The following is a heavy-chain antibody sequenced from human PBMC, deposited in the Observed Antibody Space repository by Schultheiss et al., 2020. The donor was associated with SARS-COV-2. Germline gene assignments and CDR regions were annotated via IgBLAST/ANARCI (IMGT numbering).Heavy chain of an antibody. V-gene: IGHV3-7*01. D-gene: IGHD6-6*01. CDR1: GFTFSNHW. CDR2: IKQDGSEK. Sequence: GGSLRLSCAASGFTFSNHWMTWVRQAPGKGLEWVANIKQDGSEKYYVDSVRGRFTISRDNAKDSLYLQMNSLRVEDTAVYYCARGYSTSSGSNLWFDYWGQGTLVTVSS. J-gene: IGHJ4*02. CDR3: ARGYSTSSGSNLWFDY.